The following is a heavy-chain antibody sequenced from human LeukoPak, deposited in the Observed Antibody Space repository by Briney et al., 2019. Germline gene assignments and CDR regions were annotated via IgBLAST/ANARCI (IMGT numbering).Heavy chain of an antibody. CDR3: ARGPNYDILTGWRKTHNGIDI. D-gene: IGHD3-9*01. J-gene: IGHJ3*02. CDR1: GFTFSSYG. V-gene: IGHV3-30*02. CDR2: IRSDGSNK. Sequence: HPGGSLRLSCAASGFTFSSYGMHWVRQAPGKGLEWVAFIRSDGSNKYYADSVKGRFTISRDNSKNTLYLQMTSLRAEDTAVYYCARGPNYDILTGWRKTHNGIDIWGQGTMVTVSS.